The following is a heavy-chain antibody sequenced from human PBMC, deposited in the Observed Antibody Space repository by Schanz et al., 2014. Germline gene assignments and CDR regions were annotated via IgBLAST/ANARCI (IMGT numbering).Heavy chain of an antibody. J-gene: IGHJ4*02. CDR1: EFTFNTYC. D-gene: IGHD6-13*01. Sequence: DVQLVESGGGLVQPGGSLRLSCAASEFTFNTYCMSWVRQAPGKGLEWVSVIYSGGSTYYADSVKGRFTISRDNSKNTLYLQMNSLRAEDTAVYYCARHGNSWYLDYWGQGTLVTVSS. CDR3: ARHGNSWYLDY. V-gene: IGHV3-66*04. CDR2: IYSGGST.